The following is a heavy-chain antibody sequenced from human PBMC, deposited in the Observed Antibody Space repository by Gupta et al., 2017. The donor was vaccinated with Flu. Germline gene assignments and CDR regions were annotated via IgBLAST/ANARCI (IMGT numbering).Heavy chain of an antibody. D-gene: IGHD6-6*01. J-gene: IGHJ6*03. CDR3: AKDLEASFNYYYYMDV. V-gene: IGHV3-30*18. CDR2: ISYDGRSK. Sequence: APGKGLDWVAVISYDGRSKYYADSVKGRFTTSRDNSKNTVYLQMHSLRAEDTAVYYCAKDLEASFNYYYYMDVWGKGTTVTVSS.